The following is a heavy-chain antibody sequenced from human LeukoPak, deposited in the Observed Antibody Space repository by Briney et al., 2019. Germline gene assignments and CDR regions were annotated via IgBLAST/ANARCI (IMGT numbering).Heavy chain of an antibody. CDR1: GYTFTSYV. CDR3: ARGGPTGSPSFDY. Sequence: GASVKVSCKASGYTFTSYVLHWVRQAPGQRLDWMGWINAASGETKFSQRFQGRVTVTRDTSASTAYMELSSLRSEDTAVYYCARGGPTGSPSFDYWGQGTLVTVSS. D-gene: IGHD1-26*01. CDR2: INAASGET. V-gene: IGHV1-3*01. J-gene: IGHJ4*02.